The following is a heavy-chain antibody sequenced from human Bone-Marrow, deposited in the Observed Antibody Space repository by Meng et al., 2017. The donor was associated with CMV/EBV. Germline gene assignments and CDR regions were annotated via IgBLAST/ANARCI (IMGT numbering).Heavy chain of an antibody. V-gene: IGHV3-11*04. CDR2: ISSSGSTI. D-gene: IGHD6-13*01. CDR1: GFTFSDYY. J-gene: IGHJ4*02. CDR3: AREAIAARNDKDY. Sequence: GGSLRLSCAASGFTFSDYYMSWIRQAPGKGLEWVSYISSSGSTIYYADSVKGRFTISRDNAKNSLYLQMNSLRAEDTAVYYCAREAIAARNDKDYWGQGTLVTVSS.